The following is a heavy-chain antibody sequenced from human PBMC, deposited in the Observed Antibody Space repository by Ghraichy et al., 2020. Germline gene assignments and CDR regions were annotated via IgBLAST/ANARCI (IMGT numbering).Heavy chain of an antibody. D-gene: IGHD1-26*01. V-gene: IGHV3-48*04. CDR1: GFSFSSYS. J-gene: IGHJ4*02. CDR3: ARTVSGSYGGFDY. CDR2: ISSTSSTI. Sequence: GGSLRLSCAASGFSFSSYSMNWVRQAPGKGLEWVSYISSTSSTIYYADSVKGRFTISRDNAKNSLYLQMNSLRAEDTAVYYCARTVSGSYGGFDYWGQGTLVTVSS.